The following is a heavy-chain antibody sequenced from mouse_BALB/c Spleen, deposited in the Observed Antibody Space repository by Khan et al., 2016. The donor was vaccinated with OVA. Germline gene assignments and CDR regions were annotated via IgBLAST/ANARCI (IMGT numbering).Heavy chain of an antibody. CDR1: GYTFPEYT. Sequence: VQLQQSGPELVKPGASVKISCKTSGYTFPEYTVHWVKQILEKSLDWIGVINPKNGGTAYNQKFKGKATLTLDKSSSTYYMELLSLISAYSAVYYCARDAGRYWGQGTSVTVAS. CDR3: ARDAGRY. V-gene: IGHV1-18*01. CDR2: INPKNGGT. J-gene: IGHJ4*01.